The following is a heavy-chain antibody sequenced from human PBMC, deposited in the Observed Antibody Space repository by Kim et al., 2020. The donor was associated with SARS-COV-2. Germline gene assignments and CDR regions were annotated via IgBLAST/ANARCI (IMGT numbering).Heavy chain of an antibody. Sequence: SETLSLTCSVSGGSIISNYWSWIRQPPGKGLEWIGYIYYRGSTNYNPSLKSRVTLSVSPSPPPFSLTLSSFTSASPSFSSCSCSSSRLYVGDS. V-gene: IGHV4-59*01. CDR3: SCSSSRLYVGDS. CDR2: IYYRGST. J-gene: IGHJ5*01. CDR1: GGSIISNY. D-gene: IGHD6-13*01.